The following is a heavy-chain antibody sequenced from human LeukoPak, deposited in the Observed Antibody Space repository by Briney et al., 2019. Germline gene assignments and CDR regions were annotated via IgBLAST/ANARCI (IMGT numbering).Heavy chain of an antibody. J-gene: IGHJ4*02. Sequence: GGSLRLSCAASGFTFSGYGMHWVRQAPGKGLEWVAFVRYDSSNKYYADSVKGRFTVSRDNSKNTLYLQMNSLRAEDTAVYYCAKVPLIAAPKHFDYWGQGTLVTVSS. V-gene: IGHV3-30*02. CDR1: GFTFSGYG. CDR2: VRYDSSNK. CDR3: AKVPLIAAPKHFDY. D-gene: IGHD6-13*01.